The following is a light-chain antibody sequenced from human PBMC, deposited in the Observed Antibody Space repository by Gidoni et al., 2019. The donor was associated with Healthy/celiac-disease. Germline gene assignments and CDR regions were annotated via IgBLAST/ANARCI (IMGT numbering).Light chain of an antibody. J-gene: IGKJ2*01. CDR3: QQYGSSPPVYT. CDR2: GAS. CDR1: QSVSSSY. Sequence: EIVLTQSPGTLSLSPGESATLSCRASQSVSSSYLAWYQQKPGQAPRLIIYGASSRATGIPDRFSGSGSGTDFTLTISRLEPEDFAVYYCQQYGSSPPVYTFGQGTKLEIK. V-gene: IGKV3-20*01.